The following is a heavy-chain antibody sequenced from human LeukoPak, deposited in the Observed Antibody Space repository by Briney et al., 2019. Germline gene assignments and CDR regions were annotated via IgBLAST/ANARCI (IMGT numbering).Heavy chain of an antibody. J-gene: IGHJ4*02. D-gene: IGHD5-18*01. CDR1: GFTFSNYA. Sequence: PGGSLRLSCAASGFTFSNYAMSWVRQAPGKGLEWVSSISGSGGTTYDADSVKGRFTISRDNAKNTLYLQMNSLRAEDTAVYYCARDAPGNTALDYWGQGTLVTVSS. V-gene: IGHV3-23*01. CDR3: ARDAPGNTALDY. CDR2: ISGSGGTT.